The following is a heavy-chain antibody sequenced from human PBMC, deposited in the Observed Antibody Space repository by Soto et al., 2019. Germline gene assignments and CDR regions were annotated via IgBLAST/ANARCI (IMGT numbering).Heavy chain of an antibody. CDR3: ARTSISGYDY. D-gene: IGHD3-9*01. Sequence: PSEILSLTCTVSGDSINSYSWSWIRQPPGKGLEWIAYIHYSGSTKYNPSPKSRITISIDTSRNQISLNLSSVTAADTAVYYCARTSISGYDYWGQGILVTVSS. CDR1: GDSINSYS. V-gene: IGHV4-59*12. CDR2: IHYSGST. J-gene: IGHJ4*02.